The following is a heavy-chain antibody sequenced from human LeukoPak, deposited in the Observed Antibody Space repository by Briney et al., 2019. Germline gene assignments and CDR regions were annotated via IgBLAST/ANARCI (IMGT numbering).Heavy chain of an antibody. CDR2: ISGSGGIT. CDR1: GFTFSSYA. V-gene: IGHV3-23*01. J-gene: IGHJ4*02. Sequence: PGGSLRLSCAASGFTFSSYAMSWVRQAPGKGLEWVSAISGSGGITYYADSVKGRFTISRDNSKNTLYLQMNSLRAEDTAVYYCAKDRGRYSGYDYADYWGQGTLVTVSS. CDR3: AKDRGRYSGYDYADY. D-gene: IGHD5-12*01.